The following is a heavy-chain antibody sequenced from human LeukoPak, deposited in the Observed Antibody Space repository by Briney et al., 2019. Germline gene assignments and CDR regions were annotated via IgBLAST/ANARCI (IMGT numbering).Heavy chain of an antibody. CDR1: GGSLSGYY. J-gene: IGHJ3*02. D-gene: IGHD3-22*01. Sequence: PETLSLTCAVYGGSLSGYYWSWIRQPPQKGLEWNGAINHSVSTNYNPSLKRRATLPVETTKKQFSLKLSSVTGADTAVYYCAREHVVVVPHACDIGGEGTRDSVSS. CDR3: AREHVVVVPHACDI. CDR2: INHSVST. V-gene: IGHV4-34*01.